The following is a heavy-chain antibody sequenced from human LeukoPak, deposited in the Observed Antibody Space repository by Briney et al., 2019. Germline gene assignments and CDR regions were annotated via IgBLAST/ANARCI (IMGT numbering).Heavy chain of an antibody. Sequence: SVKVSCKASGGTFSSYAISWARQAPGQGLEWMGGIIPIFGTANYAQKFQGRVTITTDESTSTAYMELSSLRSEDTAVYYCARGIVVVVAATLHDAFDIWGQGTMVTVSS. D-gene: IGHD2-15*01. CDR2: IIPIFGTA. CDR3: ARGIVVVVAATLHDAFDI. J-gene: IGHJ3*02. V-gene: IGHV1-69*05. CDR1: GGTFSSYA.